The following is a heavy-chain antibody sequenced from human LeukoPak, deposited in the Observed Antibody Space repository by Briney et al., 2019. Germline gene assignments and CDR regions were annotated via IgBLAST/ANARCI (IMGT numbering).Heavy chain of an antibody. D-gene: IGHD6-19*01. V-gene: IGHV1-2*02. J-gene: IGHJ4*02. Sequence: ASVKVSCKASGYTFTGYYMHWVRQAPGQGLEWMGWINPNSGGTNYAQKFQGRVTMTRDTSISTAYMELSRLRSDDTAVYYCASLDPYSSGWTTKTYWGKGTLVTVS. CDR1: GYTFTGYY. CDR2: INPNSGGT. CDR3: ASLDPYSSGWTTKTY.